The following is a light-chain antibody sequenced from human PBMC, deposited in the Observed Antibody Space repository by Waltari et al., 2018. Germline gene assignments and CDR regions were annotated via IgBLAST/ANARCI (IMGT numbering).Light chain of an antibody. CDR2: WAS. CDR1: QNLFWRYNFKNY. V-gene: IGKV4-1*01. J-gene: IGKJ2*01. CDR3: QQYYSTPPT. Sequence: DVVMTQSPDSLAVSLGERATIHCKSSQNLFWRYNFKNYLSWYQQKPGQPPKLLIYWASTRESGVPDRFSGSESGTNFTLTISGLQAEDVAVYYCQQYYSTPPTFGQGTKLKIK.